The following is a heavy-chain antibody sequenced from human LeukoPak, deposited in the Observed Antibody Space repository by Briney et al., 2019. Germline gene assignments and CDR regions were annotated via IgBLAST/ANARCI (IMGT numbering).Heavy chain of an antibody. CDR2: ISSSSYI. V-gene: IGHV3-21*01. Sequence: PGGSLRLSCAASGFTFSSYSMNWVRQAPGKGLEWVSSISSSSYIYYADSVKGRFTISRDNAKNSLYLQMNSLRAEDTAVYYCARVASVVVPAAIGYWGQGTLVTVSS. CDR3: ARVASVVVPAAIGY. CDR1: GFTFSSYS. D-gene: IGHD2-2*01. J-gene: IGHJ4*02.